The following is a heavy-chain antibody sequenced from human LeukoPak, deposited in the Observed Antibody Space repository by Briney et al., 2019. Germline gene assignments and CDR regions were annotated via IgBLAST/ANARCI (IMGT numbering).Heavy chain of an antibody. D-gene: IGHD1-1*01. Sequence: SVKVSCKASGGTFSSYAISWVRQAPGQGLEWMGGVIPIFGTTNYAQKFQGRVTITTDESTSTAYMELSSLRSEDTAVYYCARGTGTGLFLGRYWGQGTLVTVSS. CDR2: VIPIFGTT. CDR1: GGTFSSYA. V-gene: IGHV1-69*05. J-gene: IGHJ4*02. CDR3: ARGTGTGLFLGRY.